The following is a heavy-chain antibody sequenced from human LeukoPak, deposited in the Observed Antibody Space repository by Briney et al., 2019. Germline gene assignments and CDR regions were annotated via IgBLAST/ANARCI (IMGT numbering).Heavy chain of an antibody. V-gene: IGHV4-61*02. D-gene: IGHD3-3*01. CDR3: ARDISETYYDFWSGYYKAGAFDI. Sequence: SQTLSLTCTVSGGSISSGSYYWSWIRQPAGKGLEWIGRIYTSGSTNYNPSLKSRVTISVDPSKNQFSLKRSSVTAADTAVYYCARDISETYYDFWSGYYKAGAFDIWGQGTMVTVSS. J-gene: IGHJ3*02. CDR2: IYTSGST. CDR1: GGSISSGSYY.